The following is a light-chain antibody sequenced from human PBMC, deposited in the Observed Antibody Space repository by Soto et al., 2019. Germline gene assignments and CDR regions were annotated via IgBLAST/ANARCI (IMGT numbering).Light chain of an antibody. CDR1: SSDVGGYNY. J-gene: IGLJ3*02. CDR2: DVS. Sequence: QSALTQPRSVSGSPGQSVTNSCTGTSSDVGGYNYVSWYQQHPGKAPKLMIYDVSKRPSGVPDRFSGSKSGNTASLTISGLQAEDEADYYCCAYAGSYTLVFGGGTKGTVL. V-gene: IGLV2-11*01. CDR3: CAYAGSYTLV.